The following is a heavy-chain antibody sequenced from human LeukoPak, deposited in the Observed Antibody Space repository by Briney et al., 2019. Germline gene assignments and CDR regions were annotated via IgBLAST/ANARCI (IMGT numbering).Heavy chain of an antibody. CDR1: GFTFSSYG. Sequence: PGGSLRLSCAASGFTFSSYGMHWVHQAPGKGLEWVAFIRYDGSNKYYADSVKGRFSISRDNSKNTVYLQMNSLRAEDTAVYYCAKDMGRSSSTGDYWGQGTLVTVSS. CDR2: IRYDGSNK. D-gene: IGHD6-6*01. J-gene: IGHJ4*02. CDR3: AKDMGRSSSTGDY. V-gene: IGHV3-30*02.